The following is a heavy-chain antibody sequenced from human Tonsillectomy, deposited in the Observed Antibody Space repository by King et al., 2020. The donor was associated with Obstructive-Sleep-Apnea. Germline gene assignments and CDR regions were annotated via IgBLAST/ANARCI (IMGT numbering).Heavy chain of an antibody. D-gene: IGHD3-10*01. CDR1: GFTFSSFG. Sequence: VQLVESGGGVVQPGRSLRLSCAASGFTFSSFGMHWVRQAPGKGLEWVAVLSYDGSRKYFADSVKGRFTISRDNSKNTLYLQMNSLRPEDTAVYYCAKDDYIRELLVDYWGQGTLVTVSS. CDR3: AKDDYIRELLVDY. CDR2: LSYDGSRK. V-gene: IGHV3-30*18. J-gene: IGHJ4*02.